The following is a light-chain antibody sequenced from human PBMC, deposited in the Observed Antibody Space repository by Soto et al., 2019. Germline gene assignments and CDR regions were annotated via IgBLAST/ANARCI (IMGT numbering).Light chain of an antibody. CDR2: DAS. CDR3: QKYNSYSTT. J-gene: IGKJ1*01. V-gene: IGKV1-5*01. Sequence: MTPSPSALSHSVVERDTNPCPASQSISSWLAWYQQKPGKAHKLLIYDASNLETGVPSRFSGSGSGTEFTLTISSLQPDDFSTYYCQKYNSYSTTVGQGTKVDI. CDR1: QSISSW.